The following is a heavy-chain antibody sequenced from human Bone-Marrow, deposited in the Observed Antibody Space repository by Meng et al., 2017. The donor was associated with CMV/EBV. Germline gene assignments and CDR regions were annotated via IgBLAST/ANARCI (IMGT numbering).Heavy chain of an antibody. V-gene: IGHV4-4*02. J-gene: IGHJ4*02. CDR1: GGSISSSNW. CDR2: IYHSGST. CDR3: ARDLGGSSGWNTHVDY. Sequence: SETLSLTCAVSGGSISSSNWWSWVRQPPGKGLEWIGEIYHSGSTNYNPSLKSRVTISVDKSKNQFSLKLSSVTAADTAVYYCARDLGGSSGWNTHVDYWGQGTLVTVSS. D-gene: IGHD6-19*01.